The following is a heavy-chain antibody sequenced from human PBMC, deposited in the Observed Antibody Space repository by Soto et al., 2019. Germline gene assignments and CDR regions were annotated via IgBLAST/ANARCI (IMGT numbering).Heavy chain of an antibody. J-gene: IGHJ1*01. CDR2: IYWDDDK. V-gene: IGHV2-5*02. D-gene: IGHD6-13*01. Sequence: QITLKESGPPLVKPTQTLTLTCTFSGFSLSTSGVGVGWIRQPPGKALEWLALIYWDDDKRYSPSLKSRLTIPKDTTKNQVVLTMTNMDPVDTATYYCAHRQYSSSWYREGYFPHWGQGTLVTVSS. CDR1: GFSLSTSGVG. CDR3: AHRQYSSSWYREGYFPH.